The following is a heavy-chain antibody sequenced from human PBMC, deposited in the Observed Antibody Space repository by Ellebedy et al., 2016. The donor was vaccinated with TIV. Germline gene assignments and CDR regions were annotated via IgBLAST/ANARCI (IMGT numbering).Heavy chain of an antibody. CDR1: GFAFSSYW. V-gene: IGHV3-7*01. J-gene: IGHJ3*02. CDR2: IKQDGGET. D-gene: IGHD3-16*01. CDR3: ATDGSYGDYLSPTHAFEI. Sequence: GGSLRLSCAASGFAFSSYWMSWVRQAPGKGLEWVANIKQDGGETYYGDSVKGRFTISRDNAKRTLDLQVNSLRAEDTAIYYCATDGSYGDYLSPTHAFEIWGQGTLVTVSP.